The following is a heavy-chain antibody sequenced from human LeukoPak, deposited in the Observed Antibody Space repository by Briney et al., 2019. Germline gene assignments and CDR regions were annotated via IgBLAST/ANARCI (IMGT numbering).Heavy chain of an antibody. CDR1: GFTFSSYW. J-gene: IGHJ4*02. V-gene: IGHV3-74*01. CDR3: AKDQGSSAPSPPFDY. Sequence: GGSLRLSCAASGFTFSSYWMHWVRQAPGKGLVWVSRINSDGSSTSYADSVKGRFTISRDNAKNTLYLQMNSLRAEDTAVYYCAKDQGSSAPSPPFDYWGQGTLVTVSS. CDR2: INSDGSST. D-gene: IGHD6-6*01.